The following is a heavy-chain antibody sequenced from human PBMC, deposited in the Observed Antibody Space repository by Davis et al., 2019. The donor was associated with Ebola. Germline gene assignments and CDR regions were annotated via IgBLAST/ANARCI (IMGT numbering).Heavy chain of an antibody. D-gene: IGHD2/OR15-2a*01. CDR1: GYTFTSYG. J-gene: IGHJ5*02. Sequence: ASVKVSCKASGYTFTSYGISWVRQAPGQGLEWMGWISAYNANTNYAQKLQGRVTMTTDTSTSTAYMELRSLRSEDTAVYYCARGSMTRKRNWFDPWGQGTLVTVSS. CDR3: ARGSMTRKRNWFDP. CDR2: ISAYNANT. V-gene: IGHV1-18*01.